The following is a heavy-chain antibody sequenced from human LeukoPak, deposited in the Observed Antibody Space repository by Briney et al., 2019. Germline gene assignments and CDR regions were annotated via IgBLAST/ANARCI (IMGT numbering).Heavy chain of an antibody. CDR3: ARDRGYYGSDNWFDP. D-gene: IGHD3-10*01. Sequence: GGSLRLSCAASGFTFSSYNMNWVRQAPGKGLEWVSYISSSSTIYYADSVKGRFTISRDNAKNSLYLQMNSLRAEDTAVYYCARDRGYYGSDNWFDPWGQGTLATVSS. V-gene: IGHV3-48*01. J-gene: IGHJ5*02. CDR1: GFTFSSYN. CDR2: ISSSSTI.